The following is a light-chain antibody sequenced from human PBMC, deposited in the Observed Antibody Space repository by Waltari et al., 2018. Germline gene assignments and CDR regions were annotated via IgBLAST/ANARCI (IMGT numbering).Light chain of an antibody. V-gene: IGKV3-15*01. Sequence: DIVMTQSPATLSVSPGERATLSCRASQSVGTNLAWYQQRPGQAPRLLLYGASSRATGIPARFRCSGSGTDFTLTINSLQPEDFALYYCQQYHNWPPWAFGQGTKVEIK. CDR1: QSVGTN. CDR2: GAS. CDR3: QQYHNWPPWA. J-gene: IGKJ1*01.